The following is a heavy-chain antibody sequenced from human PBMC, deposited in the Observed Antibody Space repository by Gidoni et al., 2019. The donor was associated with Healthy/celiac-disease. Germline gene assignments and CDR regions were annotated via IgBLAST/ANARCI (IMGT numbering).Heavy chain of an antibody. CDR2: ISSSSSYI. V-gene: IGHV3-21*01. J-gene: IGHJ5*02. D-gene: IGHD6-13*01. Sequence: EVQLVESGGGLVKPGGSLSLSCAASGFTFSSYSMNWVRQAPGKGLEWVSSISSSSSYIYYADSVKGRFTISRDNAKNSLYLQMNSLRAEDTAVYYCARDSSSSWYPNWFDPWGQGTLVTVSS. CDR1: GFTFSSYS. CDR3: ARDSSSSWYPNWFDP.